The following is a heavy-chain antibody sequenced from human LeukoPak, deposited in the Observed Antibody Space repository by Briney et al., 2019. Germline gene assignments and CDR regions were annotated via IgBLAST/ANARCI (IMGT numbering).Heavy chain of an antibody. J-gene: IGHJ4*02. CDR3: ATHSYYYGSGSYPHYLDY. D-gene: IGHD3-10*01. CDR2: INWNGETT. CDR1: GFSFEDNG. V-gene: IGHV3-20*04. Sequence: PGGSLRLSCAASGFSFEDNGMSWVRQAPGKGLEWVSGINWNGETTGYVDSVKGRFTISRDNAKNSLYLQINSLRAEDTALYYCATHSYYYGSGSYPHYLDYWGQGTLVTVSS.